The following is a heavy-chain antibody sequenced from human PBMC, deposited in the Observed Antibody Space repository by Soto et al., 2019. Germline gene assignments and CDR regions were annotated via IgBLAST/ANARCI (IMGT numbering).Heavy chain of an antibody. CDR3: TRVSSPLPDNFFDP. J-gene: IGHJ5*02. V-gene: IGHV3-53*01. D-gene: IGHD6-6*01. CDR1: GFAVSANY. CDR2: IYTDGTT. Sequence: PGGSLRLSCAASGFAVSANYVSWVRQAPGKGLEWVSLIYTDGTTYYADSVKGRFTFSRDNSKNSLYLQMNSLRAEDTAVYYCTRVSSPLPDNFFDPRGPGTLVTVSS.